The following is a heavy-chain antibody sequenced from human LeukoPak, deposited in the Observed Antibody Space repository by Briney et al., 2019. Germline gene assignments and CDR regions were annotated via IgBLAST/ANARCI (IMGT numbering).Heavy chain of an antibody. D-gene: IGHD5-24*01. J-gene: IGHJ4*02. CDR2: IYTSGST. CDR3: ARDHKMYYFDY. CDR1: GGSISSGSYY. V-gene: IGHV4-61*02. Sequence: PSETLSLTCTVSGGSISSGSYYWSWIRQPAGKGLEWIGRIYTSGSTNYNPSLKSRVTISVDTSKNQFSLKLSSVTAADTAVYYCARDHKMYYFDYWGQGTLVTVSS.